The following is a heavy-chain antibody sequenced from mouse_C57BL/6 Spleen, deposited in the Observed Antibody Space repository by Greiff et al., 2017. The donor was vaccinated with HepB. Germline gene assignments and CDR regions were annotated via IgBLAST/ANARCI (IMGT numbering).Heavy chain of an antibody. J-gene: IGHJ2*01. Sequence: QVQLKESGPELVKPGASVKISCKASGYAFSSSWMNWVKQRPGKGLEWIGRIYPGDGDTNYNGKFKGKATLTADKSSSTAYMQLSSLTSEDSAVYFCARGGDYVDYWGQGTTLTVSS. CDR2: IYPGDGDT. V-gene: IGHV1-82*01. CDR3: ARGGDYVDY. CDR1: GYAFSSSW.